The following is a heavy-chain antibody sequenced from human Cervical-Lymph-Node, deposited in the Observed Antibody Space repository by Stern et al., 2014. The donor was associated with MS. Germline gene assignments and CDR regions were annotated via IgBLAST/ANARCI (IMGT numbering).Heavy chain of an antibody. J-gene: IGHJ4*02. Sequence: VQLVESGGGVVQPGRSLRLSCAASGFTFSSYGMHWVRQAPGKGLEWVAVISHDGSNKYYADSMKGRFTIARDNSKNALYLQMNSLRAEDTAVYYCAKDRGYSSGWTCYFDYWGQGTLVTVSS. CDR1: GFTFSSYG. D-gene: IGHD6-19*01. CDR2: ISHDGSNK. V-gene: IGHV3-30*18. CDR3: AKDRGYSSGWTCYFDY.